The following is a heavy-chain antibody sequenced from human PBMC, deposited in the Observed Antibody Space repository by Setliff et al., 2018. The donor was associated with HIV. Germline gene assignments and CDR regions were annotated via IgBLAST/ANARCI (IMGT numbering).Heavy chain of an antibody. J-gene: IGHJ3*01. CDR1: GYSFTNYW. CDR2: IYPDDSDT. D-gene: IGHD7-27*01. Sequence: GESLKISCKASGYSFTNYWIGWVRQMPGKGLEWMGIIYPDDSDTRYSPSFRGQVTVSADQSITTAYLQWTSLKSSDTAIYFCARRKTGDPRHAFDVWGRGTMVTVSS. CDR3: ARRKTGDPRHAFDV. V-gene: IGHV5-51*01.